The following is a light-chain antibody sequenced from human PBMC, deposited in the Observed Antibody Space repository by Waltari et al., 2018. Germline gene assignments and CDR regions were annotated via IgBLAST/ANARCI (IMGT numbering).Light chain of an antibody. CDR3: CSYAGLGIYV. J-gene: IGLJ1*01. V-gene: IGLV2-23*02. Sequence: QSGLTQPASVSGSPGQSIPMSCTGTSSYVGNYDLVSWYQQYPGKAPKLMVYEVTRRSSGVSDRFSGSKSGNTASLTIYGLQSEDEADYYCCSYAGLGIYVFGTGTKVTVL. CDR2: EVT. CDR1: SSYVGNYDL.